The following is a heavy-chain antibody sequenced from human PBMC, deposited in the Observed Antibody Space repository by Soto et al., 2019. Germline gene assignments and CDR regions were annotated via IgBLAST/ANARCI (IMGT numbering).Heavy chain of an antibody. Sequence: PGQSLTLSCTASGFTFNTHCMHWVRQAPGKGLVWVSRIYFDGIKTNYADSVKGRLTDSRDNAKNTVYLHVNTLRDEDTAVYYCARGGAMGVDYWGQGTLVTVS. J-gene: IGHJ4*02. CDR1: GFTFNTHC. D-gene: IGHD1-26*01. CDR3: ARGGAMGVDY. CDR2: IYFDGIKT. V-gene: IGHV3-74*01.